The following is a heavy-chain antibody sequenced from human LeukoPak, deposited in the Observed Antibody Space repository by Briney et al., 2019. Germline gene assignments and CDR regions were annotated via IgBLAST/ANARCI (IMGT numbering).Heavy chain of an antibody. J-gene: IGHJ2*01. CDR1: GLNFNDYD. CDR2: IWDDGSNK. Sequence: GRTLRLSCAASGLNFNDYDMVWVREAPGKEQKWVAVIWDDGSNKYYAESVKGRFTISRDISKNMLYLQMNSLRVEDTAVYYCAKERGGQDWDFDLWGRGTLATVSS. D-gene: IGHD3-10*01. CDR3: AKERGGQDWDFDL. V-gene: IGHV3-33*06.